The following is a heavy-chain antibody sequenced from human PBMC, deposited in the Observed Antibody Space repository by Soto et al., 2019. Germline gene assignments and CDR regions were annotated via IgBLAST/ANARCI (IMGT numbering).Heavy chain of an antibody. D-gene: IGHD2-21*02. CDR3: ARDLWGYCGVDCYPLDV. Sequence: GASVKLSCKDSGYTLTSYGSRWVRQAPRQGLEWMGWISAYNGNTNYAQKLQGRVTMTTDTSTSTAYMELRSLRSDDTAVYYCARDLWGYCGVDCYPLDVWGQGTTVTVS. V-gene: IGHV1-18*01. J-gene: IGHJ6*02. CDR2: ISAYNGNT. CDR1: GYTLTSYG.